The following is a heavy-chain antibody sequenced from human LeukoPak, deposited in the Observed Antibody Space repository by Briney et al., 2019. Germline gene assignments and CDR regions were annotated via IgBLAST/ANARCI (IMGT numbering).Heavy chain of an antibody. J-gene: IGHJ3*02. V-gene: IGHV3-30-3*01. Sequence: PGGSLRLSCAASGFTFSSYAMHWVRQAPGKGLEWVAVISYDGSNKYYADSVKGRFTISRDNSKNTLYLQMNSLRAEDTAVYYCASLGPFDIWGQGTMVTVSS. CDR2: ISYDGSNK. CDR1: GFTFSSYA. CDR3: ASLGPFDI.